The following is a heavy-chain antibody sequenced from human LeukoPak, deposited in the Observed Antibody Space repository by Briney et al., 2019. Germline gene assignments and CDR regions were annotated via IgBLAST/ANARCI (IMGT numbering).Heavy chain of an antibody. J-gene: IGHJ3*02. CDR1: GFTFSSYW. Sequence: PGGSLRLSCAASGFTFSSYWMSWVRQAPGKGLEWVANIKQDGSEKYYVDSVKGRFTISRDNAKNTLSLQMNSLRAEDTAVYYCARETPSGSGRAFDIWGQGTMVTVSS. V-gene: IGHV3-7*01. CDR2: IKQDGSEK. CDR3: ARETPSGSGRAFDI. D-gene: IGHD1-26*01.